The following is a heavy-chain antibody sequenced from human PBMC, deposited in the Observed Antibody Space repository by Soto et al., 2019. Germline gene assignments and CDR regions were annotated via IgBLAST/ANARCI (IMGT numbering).Heavy chain of an antibody. D-gene: IGHD6-13*01. Sequence: EVQLLESGGGLVQPGRSLRLSCAASGFTLTNYAMSWVRQAPGKGLEWVSSLSGSGGSTYYADSVKGRFTISSDISKNTLYLQMNSLRAADTAVYYCAKEISSTWFPLDYWGQGTLVTVSS. CDR2: LSGSGGST. CDR1: GFTLTNYA. V-gene: IGHV3-23*01. CDR3: AKEISSTWFPLDY. J-gene: IGHJ4*02.